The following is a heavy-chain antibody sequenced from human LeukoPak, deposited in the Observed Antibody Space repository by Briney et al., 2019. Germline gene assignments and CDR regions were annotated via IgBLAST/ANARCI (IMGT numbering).Heavy chain of an antibody. CDR2: VYRTGNT. D-gene: IGHD3-9*01. J-gene: IGHJ6*02. Sequence: SETLSLTCSVSGGAISAYYWSWIRQPAGKGLEWIGRVYRTGNTNYNPSLQSRVTMSVDTSKNQISLRLRSVTAADTAVYFCARDDFEYSVHYGMDVWGQGTAVTVSS. V-gene: IGHV4-4*07. CDR3: ARDDFEYSVHYGMDV. CDR1: GGAISAYY.